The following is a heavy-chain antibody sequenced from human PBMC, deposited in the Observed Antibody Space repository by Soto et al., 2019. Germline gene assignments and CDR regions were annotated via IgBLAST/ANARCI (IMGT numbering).Heavy chain of an antibody. Sequence: QVPLVQSGAEVKKPGASVKVSCKASGYTFTSYGISWVRQAPGQGLEWMGWISAYNGNTNYAQKLQGRVTMTTDTSTSTAYMELRSLRSDDTAVYYCARDLRPYYYGSGSPTWGQGTLVTVSS. CDR1: GYTFTSYG. CDR3: ARDLRPYYYGSGSPT. CDR2: ISAYNGNT. J-gene: IGHJ5*02. V-gene: IGHV1-18*01. D-gene: IGHD3-10*01.